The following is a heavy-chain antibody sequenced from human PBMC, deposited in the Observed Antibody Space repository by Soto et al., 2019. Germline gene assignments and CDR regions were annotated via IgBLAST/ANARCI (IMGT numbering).Heavy chain of an antibody. CDR3: VRYCSSTLCNGVATRTFDY. V-gene: IGHV3-48*03. J-gene: IGHJ4*02. CDR1: RFTFSTYE. Sequence: PGGSLRLSCAASRFTFSTYELHWVRQARGKGLEWVSCISSSGSSVYYADSVKGRFTISRDNSRNSLYLQMNSLRDEDTALYYCVRYCSSTLCNGVATRTFDYWGQGALVTVSS. D-gene: IGHD5-12*01. CDR2: ISSSGSSV.